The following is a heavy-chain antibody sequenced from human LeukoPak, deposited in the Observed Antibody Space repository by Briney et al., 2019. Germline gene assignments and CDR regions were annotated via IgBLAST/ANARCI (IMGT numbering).Heavy chain of an antibody. Sequence: GESLKISCKDSGYSLTNYWIGWVRQMPGKGLEWMGIIHSGDSNAKYSPSFQGQVTISADKSISTAYLQWSSLKASDTAMYYCARPQNQYSSGWYDAFDIWGQGTMVTVSS. D-gene: IGHD6-19*01. CDR2: IHSGDSNA. J-gene: IGHJ3*02. V-gene: IGHV5-51*01. CDR1: GYSLTNYW. CDR3: ARPQNQYSSGWYDAFDI.